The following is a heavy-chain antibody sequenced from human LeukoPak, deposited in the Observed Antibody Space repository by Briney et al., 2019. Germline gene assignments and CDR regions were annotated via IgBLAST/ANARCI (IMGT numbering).Heavy chain of an antibody. V-gene: IGHV1-18*01. CDR2: ISAYNSNT. J-gene: IGHJ5*02. CDR1: GYTFTSYG. D-gene: IGHD4-17*01. CDR3: AAVTTGLPIEWLDP. Sequence: ASVKVSFKASGYTFTSYGISWVRQAPGQGLEWMGWISAYNSNTNYAQTLQGRVTITTDTSTSTAYMELRSLRSDDTAVYYCAAVTTGLPIEWLDPWGQGTLVTVSS.